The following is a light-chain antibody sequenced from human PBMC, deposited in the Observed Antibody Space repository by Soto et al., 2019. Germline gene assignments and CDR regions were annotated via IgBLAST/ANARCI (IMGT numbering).Light chain of an antibody. Sequence: QSVLTQPPSASAPPGQRVTISCSGSTSNIGSNPVNWYQQPPGTAPKLLLYSNTQRPSGVPDRLSGSKSGTSASLAISGLQSDDESTYYWATWDDSLNVWLFGGGTKLTVL. V-gene: IGLV1-44*01. CDR2: SNT. CDR1: TSNIGSNP. J-gene: IGLJ2*01. CDR3: ATWDDSLNVWL.